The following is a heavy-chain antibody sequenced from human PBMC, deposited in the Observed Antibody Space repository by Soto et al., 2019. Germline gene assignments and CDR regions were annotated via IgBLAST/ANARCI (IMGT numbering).Heavy chain of an antibody. CDR2: VRQGGSQK. D-gene: IGHD1-7*01. V-gene: IGHV3-7*03. Sequence: GGSLRLSCEASGFTFSSYWMSWVRQAPGKGLEWVANVRQGGSQKFLVDSVKGRFTISRDNAKNSMYLQMDSLTAEDTAVYYCAKDRNYPRDQFHNWGQGTLVTVSS. CDR3: AKDRNYPRDQFHN. CDR1: GFTFSSYW. J-gene: IGHJ4*02.